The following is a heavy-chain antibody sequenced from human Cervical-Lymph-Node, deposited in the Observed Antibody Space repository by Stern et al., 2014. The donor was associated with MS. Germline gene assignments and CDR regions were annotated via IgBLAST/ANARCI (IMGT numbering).Heavy chain of an antibody. CDR1: GFTFSSYS. D-gene: IGHD2-21*01. CDR3: ARGVSYYYGMDV. Sequence: EVQLVESGGGLVKPGGSLRLSCAASGFTFSSYSMNWVRQAPGKGLEWVSSISSSSSYIYYADSVKGRFTISRDNAKNSLYLQMNSLRAEDTAVYYCARGVSYYYGMDVWGQGTTVTVSS. J-gene: IGHJ6*02. CDR2: ISSSSSYI. V-gene: IGHV3-21*01.